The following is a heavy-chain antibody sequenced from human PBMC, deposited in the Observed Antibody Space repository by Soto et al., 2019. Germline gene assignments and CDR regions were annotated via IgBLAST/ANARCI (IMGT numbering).Heavy chain of an antibody. Sequence: GGSLRLYCAASGFTFSSYWMHWVRQAPGKGLVWVSRINSDGSSTSYADSVKGRFTISRDNAKNTLYLQMNSLRAEDTAVYYCAREGYSSSWYDYWGQGTLVTVSS. CDR1: GFTFSSYW. V-gene: IGHV3-74*01. D-gene: IGHD6-13*01. CDR3: AREGYSSSWYDY. CDR2: INSDGSST. J-gene: IGHJ4*02.